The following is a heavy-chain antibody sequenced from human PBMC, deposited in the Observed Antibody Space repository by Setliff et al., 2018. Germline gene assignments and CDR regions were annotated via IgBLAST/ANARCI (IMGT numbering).Heavy chain of an antibody. D-gene: IGHD5-18*01. Sequence: SETLSLTCSVSGDSIRGSSYFWGWIRQPPGEGLEWIGNINDSGSTYYNPSLKSRVTISVDRSKNQVFLRMTSVTAADTSFYYCARMGTDYIMTRVNSYQYYFYMDVWGKGTTVTVSS. CDR3: ARMGTDYIMTRVNSYQYYFYMDV. CDR1: GDSIRGSSYF. J-gene: IGHJ6*03. CDR2: INDSGST. V-gene: IGHV4-39*01.